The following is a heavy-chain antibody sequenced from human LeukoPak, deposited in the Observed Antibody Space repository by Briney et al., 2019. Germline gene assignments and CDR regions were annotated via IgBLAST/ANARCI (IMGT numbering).Heavy chain of an antibody. V-gene: IGHV4-34*01. J-gene: IGHJ6*02. D-gene: IGHD4-17*01. Sequence: SETLSLTCAVYGGSFSGYYWSWIRQPPGKGLEWIGEINHSGSTNYNPSLKSRVIISVDTSKNQFSLKLSSVTAADTAVYYCAREPGLYGYYYYYGMDVWGQGTTVTVSS. CDR2: INHSGST. CDR1: GGSFSGYY. CDR3: AREPGLYGYYYYYGMDV.